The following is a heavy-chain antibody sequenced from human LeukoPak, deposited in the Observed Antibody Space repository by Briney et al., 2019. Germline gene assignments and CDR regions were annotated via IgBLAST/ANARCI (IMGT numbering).Heavy chain of an antibody. V-gene: IGHV3-11*04. CDR1: GFTFSDYY. J-gene: IGHJ4*02. CDR3: ARVGYDSSGRFDY. CDR2: ISSSGSII. Sequence: PGGSLRLSCAASGFTFSDYYMTWIRQAPGKGLEWASYISSSGSIIYYADSVKGRFIISRDNAKNSLYLQMYSLRAEDTAVYFCARVGYDSSGRFDYWGQGTLVTVSS. D-gene: IGHD3-22*01.